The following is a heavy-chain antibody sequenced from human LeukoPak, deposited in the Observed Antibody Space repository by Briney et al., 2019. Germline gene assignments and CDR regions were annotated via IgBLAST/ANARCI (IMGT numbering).Heavy chain of an antibody. CDR2: IYPRDGST. V-gene: IGHV1-46*01. CDR1: GYTFTNNY. CDR3: ARDQEGFDY. J-gene: IGHJ4*02. Sequence: ASVRVSCTASGYTFTNNYLHWVRQAPGQGLEWMGMIYPRDGSTSYAQNFQGRVTVTRDTSTTTVHMELRGLRSEDTAVYYCARDQEGFDYWGQGTVVTVSS.